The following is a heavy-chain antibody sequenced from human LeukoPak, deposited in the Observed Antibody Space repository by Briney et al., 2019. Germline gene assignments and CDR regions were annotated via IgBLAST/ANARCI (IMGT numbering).Heavy chain of an antibody. CDR3: ARDFDSDI. J-gene: IGHJ3*02. Sequence: PGGSLRLSCAASGFTFSGYAMSWVRQAPGKGLQRVSAISGRGGNTDYAESVKGRFTISRDNSKDTLYLQMNSLRAEDTAVYYCARDFDSDIWGQGTMVTVSS. CDR1: GFTFSGYA. CDR2: ISGRGGNT. V-gene: IGHV3-23*01.